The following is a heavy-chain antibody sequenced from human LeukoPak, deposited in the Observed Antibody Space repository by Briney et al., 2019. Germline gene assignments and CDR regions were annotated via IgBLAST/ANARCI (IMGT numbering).Heavy chain of an antibody. CDR2: ISSSSSYI. V-gene: IGHV3-21*01. Sequence: GGSLRLSCAASGFTFSSYSMNWVRQAPGKGLEWVSSISSSSSYIYYADSVKGRFTISRDNAKNSLYLQMNSLRAEDTAVYYCARGGYYDTSGYYGPFQHWGQGTLVTVSS. J-gene: IGHJ1*01. CDR3: ARGGYYDTSGYYGPFQH. CDR1: GFTFSSYS. D-gene: IGHD3-22*01.